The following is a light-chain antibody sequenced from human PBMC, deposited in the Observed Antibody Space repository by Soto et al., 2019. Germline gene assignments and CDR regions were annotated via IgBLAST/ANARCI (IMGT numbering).Light chain of an antibody. V-gene: IGLV2-14*01. CDR1: SSDVGAYNS. CDR2: DVS. Sequence: QSALTQPASVSGSPGQSISISCTGTSSDVGAYNSVSWYQQHPGKAPKLMIFDVSNRPSGVSNRFSGSKSGNTASLTISGLQAEDEADYYCSSYSSSSALDVFGSGTKLTVL. CDR3: SSYSSSSALDV. J-gene: IGLJ1*01.